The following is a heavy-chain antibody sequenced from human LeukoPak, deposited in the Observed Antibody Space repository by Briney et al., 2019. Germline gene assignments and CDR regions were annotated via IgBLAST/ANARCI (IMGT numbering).Heavy chain of an antibody. J-gene: IGHJ3*02. CDR1: GFTFSSYV. D-gene: IGHD3-22*01. CDR2: MSGSGDST. V-gene: IGHV3-23*01. CDR3: AKDLLLYYYDSSGYLGAFDI. Sequence: GGSLRLSCAASGFTFSSYVMSWVRQAPGKGLEWVSSMSGSGDSTHYAGSVKGRFTISRDNSKNTLYLQMNSLRAEDTAAYYCAKDLLLYYYDSSGYLGAFDIWGQGTMVTVSS.